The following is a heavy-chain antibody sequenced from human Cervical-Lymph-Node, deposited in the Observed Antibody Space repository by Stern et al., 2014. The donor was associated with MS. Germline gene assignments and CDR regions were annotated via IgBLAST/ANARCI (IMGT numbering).Heavy chain of an antibody. CDR1: GITFSDFC. CDR3: ATFGDSYDAFDI. V-gene: IGHV3-11*01. J-gene: IGHJ3*02. CDR2: ITRDCSTI. Sequence: VQLVESGGGLFKPGGSLRLSCAASGITFSDFCMSWIRQVPGKGLEWISYITRDCSTIYYADSVKGRFTVSRDNAKNSLYLQMNSLRADDTAVYYCATFGDSYDAFDIWGQGTMVTVSS. D-gene: IGHD2-21*02.